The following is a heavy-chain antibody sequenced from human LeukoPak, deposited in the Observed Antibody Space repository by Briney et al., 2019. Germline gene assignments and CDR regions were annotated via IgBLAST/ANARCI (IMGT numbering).Heavy chain of an antibody. J-gene: IGHJ4*02. CDR1: RFTFSDYY. D-gene: IGHD2-2*01. CDR3: ARADRTSWFDY. CDR2: ISNSGSST. V-gene: IGHV3-11*05. Sequence: PGGSLRLSCAASRFTFSDYYMVWIRQAPENGLEWVSHISNSGSSTKYADSVKGRFTISRDNAKNSLSLQMNSVRPEDTAVYYCARADRTSWFDYWGQGTLVTVSS.